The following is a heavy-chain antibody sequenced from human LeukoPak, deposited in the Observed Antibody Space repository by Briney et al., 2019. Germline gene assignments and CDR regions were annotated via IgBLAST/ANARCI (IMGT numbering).Heavy chain of an antibody. V-gene: IGHV3-66*01. D-gene: IGHD3-9*01. Sequence: GGSLRLSCAASGFTFSSYSMNWVRQAPGKGLEWVSLIYSGGSTYYADSVKGRFTISRDNAKNSLYLQMNSLRAEDTAVYYCARDGVLRYFDWLGQDYYYYYMDVWGKGTTVTISS. CDR1: GFTFSSYS. J-gene: IGHJ6*03. CDR3: ARDGVLRYFDWLGQDYYYYYMDV. CDR2: IYSGGST.